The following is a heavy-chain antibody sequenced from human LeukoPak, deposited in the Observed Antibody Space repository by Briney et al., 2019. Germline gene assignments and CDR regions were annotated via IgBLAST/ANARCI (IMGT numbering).Heavy chain of an antibody. D-gene: IGHD6-19*01. CDR2: IFHSGST. CDR1: GGSISSYY. CDR3: ARSRIVLADSLDP. V-gene: IGHV4-4*07. Sequence: SETLSLTCTVSGGSISSYYWSWIRQPPGKGLEWIGRIFHSGSTNYNPSLNSRVTMSVDTSKNQFSLKLSSVTAADTAVYYCARSRIVLADSLDPWGQGTLVTVSS. J-gene: IGHJ5*02.